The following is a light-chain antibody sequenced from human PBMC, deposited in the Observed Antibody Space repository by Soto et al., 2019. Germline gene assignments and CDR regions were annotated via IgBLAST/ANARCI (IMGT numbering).Light chain of an antibody. Sequence: EIVLTQTPATLSVSPAARVTLSGRASQSVSNYLTWYQQKPGQAPRPLIYGASNRATGIPARFSGSGSGTDFTLTISSLATEDFAVYFCQQYSRWPRETFGPGTKVDIK. CDR1: QSVSNY. V-gene: IGKV3-11*01. CDR2: GAS. J-gene: IGKJ3*01. CDR3: QQYSRWPRET.